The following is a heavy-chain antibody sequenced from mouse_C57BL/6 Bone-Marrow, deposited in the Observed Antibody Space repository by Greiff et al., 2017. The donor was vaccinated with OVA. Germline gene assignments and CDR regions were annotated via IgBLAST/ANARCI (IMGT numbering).Heavy chain of an antibody. CDR1: GFTFSDYG. J-gene: IGHJ2*01. Sequence: EVKGVESGGGLVKPGGSLKLSCAASGFTFSDYGMHWVRQAPEKGLEWVAYISSGSSTIYYADTVKGRFTISRDNAKNTLFLQMTSLRSEDTAMYYCARGDPSYFDYWGQGTTLTVSS. CDR3: ARGDPSYFDY. CDR2: ISSGSSTI. V-gene: IGHV5-17*01.